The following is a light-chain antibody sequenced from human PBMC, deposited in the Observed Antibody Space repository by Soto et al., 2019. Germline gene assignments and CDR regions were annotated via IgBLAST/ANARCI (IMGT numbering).Light chain of an antibody. Sequence: DIQLTQSPSFLSASVGDTVTITCRASQGMSTYLAWYQQKPGKVPKLLSRSASTLQSGVPPRFSGGGSGTDFTLTSSTLQPDDSGIYYCQQLNGYQLAFGGGTNVESK. V-gene: IGKV1-9*01. J-gene: IGKJ4*01. CDR2: SAS. CDR3: QQLNGYQLA. CDR1: QGMSTY.